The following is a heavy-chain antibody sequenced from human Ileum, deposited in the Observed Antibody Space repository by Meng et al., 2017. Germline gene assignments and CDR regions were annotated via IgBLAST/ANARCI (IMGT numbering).Heavy chain of an antibody. J-gene: IGHJ4*02. V-gene: IGHV4-59*01. CDR3: AALCSGGSCPDY. CDR1: GASISSYY. CDR2: IHYSGST. Sequence: QVQLQESGPGLAKPSETLSLTCTVSGASISSYYWTWIRQPPGKGLDWIGYIHYSGSTNYNPSLKSRITMSVDTSKNQVSLKLSSVTAADTAIYYCAALCSGGSCPDYWGQGTLVTVSS. D-gene: IGHD2-15*01.